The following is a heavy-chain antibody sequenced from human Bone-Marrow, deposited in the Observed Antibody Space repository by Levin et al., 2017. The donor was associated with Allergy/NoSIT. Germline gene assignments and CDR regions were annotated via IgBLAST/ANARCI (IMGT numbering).Heavy chain of an antibody. Sequence: GESLKISCLASGYSFTDYWIGWVRQKPGKGLEWIGTIYPDDSDTRYSPSFQGQVSMSADKSITTAFLQWSSLKASDTVTYYCVRPTSGWYFDLWGRGTLVIVS. CDR2: IYPDDSDT. CDR3: VRPTSGWYFDL. V-gene: IGHV5-51*01. CDR1: GYSFTDYW. J-gene: IGHJ2*01. D-gene: IGHD3-10*01.